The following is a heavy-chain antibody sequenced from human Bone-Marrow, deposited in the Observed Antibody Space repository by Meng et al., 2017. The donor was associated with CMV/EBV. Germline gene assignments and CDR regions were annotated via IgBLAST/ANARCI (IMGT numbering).Heavy chain of an antibody. CDR2: INPSGGST. V-gene: IGHV1-46*01. CDR3: ARAKTSCSGGSCYLILVDY. J-gene: IGHJ4*02. CDR1: GYTFTSYY. Sequence: ASVKVSCKASGYTFTSYYMHWVRQAPGQGLEWMGIINPSGGSTSYAQKFQGRVTMTRDTSTSTVYMELSSLRSEDTAVYYCARAKTSCSGGSCYLILVDYWAQGTLVTVSS. D-gene: IGHD2-15*01.